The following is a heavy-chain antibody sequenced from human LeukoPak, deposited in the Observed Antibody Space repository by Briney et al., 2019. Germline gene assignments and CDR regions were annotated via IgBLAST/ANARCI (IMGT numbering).Heavy chain of an antibody. J-gene: IGHJ5*02. CDR3: ARDAEACQLLGGWFDP. CDR2: INAGNGNT. Sequence: ASVKASCKASGYTFTSYAMHWVRQAPGHRLEWMGWINAGNGNTKYSQKLQRRVTITRDTSACTDYMDLSSLRSEDTAVYYCARDAEACQLLGGWFDPWGQGTLVTVPS. V-gene: IGHV1-3*01. CDR1: GYTFTSYA. D-gene: IGHD2-2*01.